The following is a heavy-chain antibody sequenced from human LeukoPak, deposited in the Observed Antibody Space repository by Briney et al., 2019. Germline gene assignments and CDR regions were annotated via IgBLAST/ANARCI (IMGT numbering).Heavy chain of an antibody. V-gene: IGHV3-7*03. CDR3: ERAGFGGALDY. CDR2: INQHGSEK. D-gene: IGHD4-23*01. CDR1: GFTFSSHW. J-gene: IGHJ4*02. Sequence: QPGGSLRLSCAASGFTFSSHWMGWVRQAPGKGLEWVANINQHGSEKYYVDSMKGRFAISRDIARNSLYLQLNSLRAEDTAVYYCERAGFGGALDYWGQGTLVTVSS.